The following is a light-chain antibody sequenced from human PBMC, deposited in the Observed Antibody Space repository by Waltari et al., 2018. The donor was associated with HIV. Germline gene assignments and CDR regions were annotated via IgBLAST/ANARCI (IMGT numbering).Light chain of an antibody. CDR3: NSYAGSNNVV. CDR2: QVS. V-gene: IGLV2-8*01. J-gene: IGLJ2*01. CDR1: SSDVGGSNY. Sequence: QSALTQPPSASGSPGQSVPISCTGPSSDVGGSNYVSWYQPHPGKAPKLMIYQVSKRPSGVPERFSGSKSGNTASLTVSGLQAEDEADYYCNSYAGSNNVVFGGGTKVTVL.